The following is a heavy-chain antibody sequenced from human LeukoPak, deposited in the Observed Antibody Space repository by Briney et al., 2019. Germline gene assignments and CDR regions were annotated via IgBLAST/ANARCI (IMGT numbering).Heavy chain of an antibody. D-gene: IGHD1-26*01. J-gene: IGHJ3*02. CDR1: GGSVSSGSYY. Sequence: SETLSLTCTVSGGSVSSGSYYWSWIRQPPGKGLEWIGHIYYSGSTNSNPSLKSRVTISVDTSKNQFSLKLSSVTAADTAVYYCARVGRPSDAFNIWGQGTMVTVSS. CDR2: IYYSGST. CDR3: ARVGRPSDAFNI. V-gene: IGHV4-61*01.